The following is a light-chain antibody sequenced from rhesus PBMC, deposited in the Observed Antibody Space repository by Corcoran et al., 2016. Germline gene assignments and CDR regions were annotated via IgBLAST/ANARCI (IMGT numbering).Light chain of an antibody. V-gene: IGKV3-31*02. CDR3: QETSNLST. CDR2: GAS. J-gene: IGKJ3*01. Sequence: EIVMTQSPATLSLSLGETATISCRTSQSVSSYLAWYQQKPGQAPRLLIYGASTRATGIPDSFSGSGSGTDFSHTISSLEPEDFAVYYCQETSNLSTFGPGTKLDIK. CDR1: QSVSSY.